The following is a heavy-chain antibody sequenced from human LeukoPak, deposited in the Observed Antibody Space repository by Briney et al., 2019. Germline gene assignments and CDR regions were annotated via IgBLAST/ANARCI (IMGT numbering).Heavy chain of an antibody. CDR3: ARDDTIFGEVNPRNNAFDI. D-gene: IGHD3-3*01. J-gene: IGHJ3*02. V-gene: IGHV4-59*01. CDR2: IYYSGST. CDR1: GGSISSYY. Sequence: SETLSLTCTVSGGSISSYYWSWIRQPPGKGLEWIGYIYYSGSTNYNPSLKSRVTISVDTSKNQFSLKLSSVTAADTAVYYCARDDTIFGEVNPRNNAFDIWGQGTMVTVSS.